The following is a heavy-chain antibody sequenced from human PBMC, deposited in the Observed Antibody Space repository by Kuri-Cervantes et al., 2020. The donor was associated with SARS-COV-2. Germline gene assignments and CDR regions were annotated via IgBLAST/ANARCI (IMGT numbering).Heavy chain of an antibody. CDR3: ARAKGTTYFLDY. D-gene: IGHD1-1*01. Sequence: GGSQRLFCAASGFTFSRYAMSWVRQAPGKGLVWVSNIGPSGTTKYYADSVKGRFTISSDNAKNSLYLQMNSLRAEDTAVYYCARAKGTTYFLDYWGQGTLVTVSS. CDR2: IGPSGTTK. CDR1: GFTFSRYA. V-gene: IGHV3-48*04. J-gene: IGHJ4*02.